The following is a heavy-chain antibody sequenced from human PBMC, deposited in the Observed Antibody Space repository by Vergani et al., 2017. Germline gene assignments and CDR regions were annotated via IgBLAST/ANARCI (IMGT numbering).Heavy chain of an antibody. D-gene: IGHD4-11*01. CDR1: GGSFTSYH. CDR2: IDHTGRP. J-gene: IGHJ6*03. CDR3: ARVNTETNGHLYYYYYMDV. Sequence: QVQLQQWGGGLLKPSETLSLTCVVNGGSFTSYHWTWIRQSPGEGLEWVGDIDHTGRPDYNPSRKSRLTMSVDKSRNQFSLTLNSVTATDTAIYICARVNTETNGHLYYYYYMDVLGQGTAVTVS. V-gene: IGHV4-34*01.